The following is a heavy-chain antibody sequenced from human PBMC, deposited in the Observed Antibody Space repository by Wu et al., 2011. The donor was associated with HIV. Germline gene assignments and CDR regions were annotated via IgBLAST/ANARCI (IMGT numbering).Heavy chain of an antibody. CDR3: ARGIPYYYDSSGYSSTPYYFDY. V-gene: IGHV1-69*05. D-gene: IGHD3-22*01. J-gene: IGHJ4*02. CDR1: GGTFSSYG. CDR2: IIPIFGTA. Sequence: QVQLVQSGAEVKKPGSSVKVYCKASGGTFSSYGISWVRQAPGQGPEWMGGIIPIFGTANYAQKFQGRVTITTDESTSTAYMELSSLRSEDTAVYYCARGIPYYYDSSGYSSTPYYFDYWGQGTRGHRLL.